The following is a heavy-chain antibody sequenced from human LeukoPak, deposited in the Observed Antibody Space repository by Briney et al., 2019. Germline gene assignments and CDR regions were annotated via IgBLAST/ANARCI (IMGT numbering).Heavy chain of an antibody. V-gene: IGHV1-69*06. CDR2: INPIFGTA. CDR1: GGTFSSYA. J-gene: IGHJ4*02. Sequence: SVKVSCKASGGTFSSYAISWVRQAPGQGLEWMGGINPIFGTANYAQKFQGRVTITADKSTSTVYMELSSLRSEDTAVYYCASSRVRFFDRIAVAVGFDYWGQGTLVTVSS. CDR3: ASSRVRFFDRIAVAVGFDY. D-gene: IGHD6-19*01.